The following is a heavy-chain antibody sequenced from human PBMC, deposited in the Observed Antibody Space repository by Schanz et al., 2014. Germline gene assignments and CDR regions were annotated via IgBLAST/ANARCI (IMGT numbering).Heavy chain of an antibody. CDR2: ISPYNGNT. D-gene: IGHD3-3*01. V-gene: IGHV1-18*01. CDR1: GYTFTNYG. J-gene: IGHJ4*02. CDR3: ARDRVYRFLKGENRFYFDY. Sequence: QVRLVQSGAELKMPGATVKVSCETSGYTFTNYGVSWVRQAPGQGLEWVAWISPYNGNTAYAQNLKGRVGMTKDTSTATAYMELRSLTSDDTAVYYCARDRVYRFLKGENRFYFDYWGQGTLVIVSS.